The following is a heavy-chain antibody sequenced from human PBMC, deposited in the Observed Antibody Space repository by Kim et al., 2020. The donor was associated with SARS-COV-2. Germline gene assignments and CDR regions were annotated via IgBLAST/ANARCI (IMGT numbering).Heavy chain of an antibody. CDR3: AKGVKRFDY. D-gene: IGHD1-1*01. J-gene: IGHJ4*02. CDR2: GRT. V-gene: IGHV3-23*01. Sequence: GRTYYADSVKGRFTISRDNSKNTLYLQMNSLRAEDTAVYYCAKGVKRFDYWGQGTLVTVSS.